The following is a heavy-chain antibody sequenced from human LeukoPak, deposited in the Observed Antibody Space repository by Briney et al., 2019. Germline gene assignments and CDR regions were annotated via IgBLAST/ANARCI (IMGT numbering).Heavy chain of an antibody. CDR2: MMDDGSEK. D-gene: IGHD3-22*01. Sequence: GGSLRLSCAASGFTFGSYYMTWLRQAPGKGLEWVANMMDDGSEKSYVDSVKGRFTISRDNAKNSLYLQMNSLRAEDTAVYYCARDVDYYHGSVHYDAFDIWGQGTMVTVSS. J-gene: IGHJ3*02. CDR1: GFTFGSYY. V-gene: IGHV3-7*01. CDR3: ARDVDYYHGSVHYDAFDI.